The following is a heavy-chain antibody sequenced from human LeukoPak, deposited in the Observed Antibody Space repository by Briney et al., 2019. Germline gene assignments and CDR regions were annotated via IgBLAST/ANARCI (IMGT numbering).Heavy chain of an antibody. J-gene: IGHJ4*02. CDR1: GFTVSSNY. D-gene: IGHD5-12*01. CDR3: ARDLGYSGYDKGGSGF. CDR2: IYSGGNT. V-gene: IGHV3-66*01. Sequence: PGGSLRLSCAASGFTVSSNYMTWVRQAPGKGLEWVSVIYSGGNTYYADSVKGRFTISRDNTKNTLYLQMNSLRADDTAVYYCARDLGYSGYDKGGSGFWGQGTLVTVSS.